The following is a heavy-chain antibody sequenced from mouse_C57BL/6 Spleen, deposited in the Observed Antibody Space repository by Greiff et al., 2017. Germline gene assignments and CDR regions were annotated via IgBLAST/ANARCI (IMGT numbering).Heavy chain of an antibody. CDR3: ANYYGSSPFGY. Sequence: VQLQQSGPELVMPGASVKISCKASGYSFTDYNMNWVKQSNGKSLEWIGVINPNYGTTSYNQKFKGKATLTVDQSSITAYMQRNSLTSEDSAVYYCANYYGSSPFGYWGQGTLVTVSA. D-gene: IGHD1-1*01. CDR2: INPNYGTT. CDR1: GYSFTDYN. V-gene: IGHV1-39*01. J-gene: IGHJ3*01.